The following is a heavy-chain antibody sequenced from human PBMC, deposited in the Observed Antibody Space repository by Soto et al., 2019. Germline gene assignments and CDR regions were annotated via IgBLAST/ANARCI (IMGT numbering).Heavy chain of an antibody. CDR3: AGEIAAAGGVDY. CDR1: GYSISSGYY. J-gene: IGHJ4*02. Sequence: SETLSLTCAVSGYSISSGYYWGWIWQPPGKGLEWIGSIYHSGSTYYNPSLKSRVTISVDTSKNQFSLKLSSVTAADTAVYYCAGEIAAAGGVDYWGQGTLVTVSS. V-gene: IGHV4-38-2*01. D-gene: IGHD6-13*01. CDR2: IYHSGST.